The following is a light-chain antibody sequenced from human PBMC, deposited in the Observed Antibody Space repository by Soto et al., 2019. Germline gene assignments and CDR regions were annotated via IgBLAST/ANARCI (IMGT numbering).Light chain of an antibody. CDR1: SSDVGSYNL. J-gene: IGLJ2*01. CDR2: EVS. CDR3: CSYAGSVKV. Sequence: QSALTQPASVSGSPGQSITISCTGTSSDVGSYNLVSWYQQHPGKAPKLMIYEVSKRPSGVSNRFSGSKSCNTASLTISGLHAEDEADYYCCSYAGSVKVFGGGPKLTVL. V-gene: IGLV2-23*02.